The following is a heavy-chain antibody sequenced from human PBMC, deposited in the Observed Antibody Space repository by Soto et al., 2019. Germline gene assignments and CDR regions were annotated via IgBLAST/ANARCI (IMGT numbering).Heavy chain of an antibody. CDR1: GFTFSNFA. CDR2: ITGSTGST. Sequence: GSLRLSCAASGFTFSNFAMCWVRHAPGKGLEWVSEITGSTGSTYYADPVRGRFFISRDNSKNTLHLQMNSLRVEDTAVYYCVKDTSSSPYYMDAWGKGTTVTVSS. J-gene: IGHJ6*03. V-gene: IGHV3-23*01. D-gene: IGHD2-2*01. CDR3: VKDTSSSPYYMDA.